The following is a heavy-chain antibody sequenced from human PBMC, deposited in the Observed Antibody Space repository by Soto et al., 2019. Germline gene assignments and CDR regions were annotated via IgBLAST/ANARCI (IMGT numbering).Heavy chain of an antibody. V-gene: IGHV3-30-3*01. CDR2: ISYDGSNK. Sequence: QVQLVESGGGVVQPGRSLRLSCAASGFTFSSYAMHWVRQAPGKGLEWVAVISYDGSNKYYADSVKGRFTISRDNSKNTLYLHMNSLRAEDTAVEYCEREVGFWEGAWGQGTLVTVSS. CDR1: GFTFSSYA. J-gene: IGHJ4*02. D-gene: IGHD3-3*01. CDR3: EREVGFWEGA.